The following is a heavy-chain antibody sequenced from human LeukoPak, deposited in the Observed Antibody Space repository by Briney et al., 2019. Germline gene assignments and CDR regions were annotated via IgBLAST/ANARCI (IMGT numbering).Heavy chain of an antibody. J-gene: IGHJ4*02. Sequence: GASVKVSCKASGYTFTGYYMHWVRQAPGQGLEWMGWISPNSGGTNYAQKFQGRVTMTRDTSISTAYMELSRLRSDDTAVYYCARDHLPITMVRGVMGYFDYWGQGTLVTVSS. V-gene: IGHV1-2*02. CDR1: GYTFTGYY. D-gene: IGHD3-10*01. CDR2: ISPNSGGT. CDR3: ARDHLPITMVRGVMGYFDY.